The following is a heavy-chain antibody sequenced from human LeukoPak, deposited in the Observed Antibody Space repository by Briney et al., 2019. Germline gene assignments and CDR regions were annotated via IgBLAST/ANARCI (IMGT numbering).Heavy chain of an antibody. CDR1: GGSISSSSYY. CDR2: IYYSGST. D-gene: IGHD3-9*01. CDR3: ASYPRDILTAKGPGPYDY. Sequence: SETLSLTCTVSGGSISSSSYYWGWIRQPPGKGLEWIGSIYYSGSTYYNPSLKSRVTISVDTSKNQFSLKLSSVTAADTAVYYCASYPRDILTAKGPGPYDYWGQGTLVTVSS. J-gene: IGHJ4*02. V-gene: IGHV4-39*01.